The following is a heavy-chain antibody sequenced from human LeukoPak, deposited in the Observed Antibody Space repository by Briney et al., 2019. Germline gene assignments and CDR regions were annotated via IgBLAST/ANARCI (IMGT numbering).Heavy chain of an antibody. Sequence: GGSLRLSCAASGFTFSSYGMHWVRQAPGKGLEWVAVIWYDGSNKYYADSVKGRFTISRDNSKNTLYLQMNSLRAEDTAVYYCAREEVAVAGRSLDYWGQGTLVTVSS. CDR3: AREEVAVAGRSLDY. V-gene: IGHV3-33*01. CDR1: GFTFSSYG. J-gene: IGHJ4*02. D-gene: IGHD6-19*01. CDR2: IWYDGSNK.